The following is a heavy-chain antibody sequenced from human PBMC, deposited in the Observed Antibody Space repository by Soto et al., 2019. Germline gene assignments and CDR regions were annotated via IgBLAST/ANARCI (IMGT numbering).Heavy chain of an antibody. CDR1: GFSFSSFA. CDR2: ISGSADST. J-gene: IGHJ6*02. V-gene: IGHV3-23*01. D-gene: IGHD2-8*01. CDR3: AKTRGAMIYAISVYGMDV. Sequence: EVQLLESEGGFIHPGGSLRLSCAASGFSFSSFAMSWVRQAPGKGLEWVSIISGSADSTFYADSVKGRFTISRDNSKSTLYLQINSLRAEDTAVYYCAKTRGAMIYAISVYGMDVWGQGTTVTVSS.